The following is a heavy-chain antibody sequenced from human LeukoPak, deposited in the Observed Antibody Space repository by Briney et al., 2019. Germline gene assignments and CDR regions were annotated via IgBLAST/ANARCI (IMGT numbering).Heavy chain of an antibody. Sequence: PSGTLSLTCSVSGYSISSGYYWGWVRQPPGKGLEWIGSIYYSGSTYYNPSLKSRVTISVDTSKNQFSLRLSSVTAADTAVYYCARAYYDSSARCVDVWGQGTTVTVSS. CDR2: IYYSGST. J-gene: IGHJ6*02. CDR1: GYSISSGYY. V-gene: IGHV4-38-2*02. CDR3: ARAYYDSSARCVDV. D-gene: IGHD3-22*01.